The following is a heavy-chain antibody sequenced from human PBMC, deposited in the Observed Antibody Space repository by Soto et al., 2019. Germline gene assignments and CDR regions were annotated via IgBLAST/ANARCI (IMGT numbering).Heavy chain of an antibody. CDR2: ISYDGSNK. CDR1: GFTFSSYG. Sequence: QVQLVESGGGVVQPGRSLRLSCAASGFTFSSYGMHWVRQAPGKGLEWVAGISYDGSNKYYADSVKGRFTISRDNSKNTLYLQVNSLRVEGTAVYYCAKELYHYIRGMDVWGQGTTVTVSS. CDR3: AKELYHYIRGMDV. V-gene: IGHV3-30*18. J-gene: IGHJ6*02. D-gene: IGHD3-22*01.